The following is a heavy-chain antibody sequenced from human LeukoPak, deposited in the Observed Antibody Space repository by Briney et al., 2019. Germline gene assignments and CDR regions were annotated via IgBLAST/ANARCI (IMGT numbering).Heavy chain of an antibody. V-gene: IGHV1-69*05. CDR3: ARANTIFGVVHAFDV. J-gene: IGHJ3*01. Sequence: SVKVSCKASGGTFSNYAISWVRQAPGQGPEWMGGIILIFGTANYAQKFQGRVTIATDESTSTAYMELSSLRSEDTAVYYCARANTIFGVVHAFDVWGQGTVVTVSS. D-gene: IGHD3-3*01. CDR1: GGTFSNYA. CDR2: IILIFGTA.